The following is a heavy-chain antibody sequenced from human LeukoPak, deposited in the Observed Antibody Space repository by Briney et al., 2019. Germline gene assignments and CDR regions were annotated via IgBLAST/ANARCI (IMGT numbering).Heavy chain of an antibody. J-gene: IGHJ4*02. CDR3: ASKDPYDSRGYLLDY. V-gene: IGHV3-30*02. D-gene: IGHD3-22*01. CDR1: GFTFSSYG. Sequence: GGSLRLSCAAFGFTFSSYGMHWVRQAPGKGLEWVAFIRYDGSNKYYADSVKGRFTISRDSSKNTLYLQMNSLRAEDTAVYYCASKDPYDSRGYLLDYWGQGTLVTVSS. CDR2: IRYDGSNK.